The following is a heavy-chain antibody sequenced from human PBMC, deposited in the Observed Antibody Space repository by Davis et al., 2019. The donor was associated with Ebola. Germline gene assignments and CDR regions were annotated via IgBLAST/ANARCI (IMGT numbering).Heavy chain of an antibody. CDR1: GFTFADYA. CDR2: INWNGGST. Sequence: GGSLRLSCAASGFTFADYAMTWVRQTPGKGLEWLSGINWNGGSTGYADSVKGRFTISRDNTKNILYLQMNSLRVEDTAIYFCVKDTSNIWFDIWGQGTMVTVSS. CDR3: VKDTSNIWFDI. V-gene: IGHV3-20*04. D-gene: IGHD1-26*01. J-gene: IGHJ3*02.